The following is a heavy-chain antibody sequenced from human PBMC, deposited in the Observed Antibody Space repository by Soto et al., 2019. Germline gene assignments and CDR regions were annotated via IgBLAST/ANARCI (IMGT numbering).Heavy chain of an antibody. J-gene: IGHJ6*02. CDR1: EVTFASYD. V-gene: IGHV3-21*01. Sequence: GGSLRLSCVASEVTFASYDMDWVRQAPGKGLEWVSLINSGGGGANYADSVKGRFTISRDNAKNSVSLQMNSLRAEDTAVYYCAREYTAWPLAYGLDVWGQGTTVTVSS. D-gene: IGHD2-2*02. CDR3: AREYTAWPLAYGLDV. CDR2: INSGGGGA.